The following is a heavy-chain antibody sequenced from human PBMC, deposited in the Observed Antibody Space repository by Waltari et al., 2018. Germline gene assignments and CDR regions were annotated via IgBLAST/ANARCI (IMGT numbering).Heavy chain of an antibody. CDR2: IWNDGSKE. Sequence: QVHLVESGGGVVQPGRSPRLSCAASGFTFRSSGMHGVRQAPGKGVGGVAGIWNDGSKEYYADSVRGRFTISRDNSKHTLYLQMNSLRAEDTAVYYCARDDYTSGWFLGYWGQGTLVTVSS. CDR3: ARDDYTSGWFLGY. D-gene: IGHD6-19*01. V-gene: IGHV3-33*01. J-gene: IGHJ4*02. CDR1: GFTFRSSG.